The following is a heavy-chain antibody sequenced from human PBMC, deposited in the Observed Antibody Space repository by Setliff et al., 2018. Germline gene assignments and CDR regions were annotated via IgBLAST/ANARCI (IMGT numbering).Heavy chain of an antibody. CDR1: GFTFSNAW. J-gene: IGHJ4*01. Sequence: GGSLRLSCAASGFTFSNAWMNWVRQAPGKGLEWVGRIKSKTDGGTTDYAAPVKGRFTISRDDSKNTLYLQMKSLRAEDTAIYYCATSTITTYYFDYWGHGTLVTVSS. D-gene: IGHD4-4*01. CDR2: IKSKTDGGTT. V-gene: IGHV3-15*07. CDR3: ATSTITTYYFDY.